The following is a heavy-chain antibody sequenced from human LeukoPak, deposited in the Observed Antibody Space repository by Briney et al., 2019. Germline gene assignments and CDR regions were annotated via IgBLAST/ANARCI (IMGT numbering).Heavy chain of an antibody. J-gene: IGHJ4*02. CDR1: GFTFSSYW. D-gene: IGHD1-14*01. CDR2: INPGGSSI. V-gene: IGHV3-74*01. CDR3: ARSNQADDY. Sequence: GGSLRLSCAASGFTFSSYWMHWVRQVPGKGLVWVARINPGGSSITYADSVKGRFTISRDNAKNTLYLQMDSLRAEDTGVYYCARSNQADDYWGQGTLVTVSS.